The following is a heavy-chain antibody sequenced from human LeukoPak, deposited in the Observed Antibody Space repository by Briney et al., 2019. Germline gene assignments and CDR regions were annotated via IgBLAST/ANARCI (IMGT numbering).Heavy chain of an antibody. CDR2: INPSGGST. V-gene: IGHV1-46*01. J-gene: IGHJ4*02. CDR3: ARKCGGDCYFDY. CDR1: GYTFTNYY. D-gene: IGHD2-21*02. Sequence: ASVKVSCKASGYTFTNYYIHWVRQAPGQGLEWMGIINPSGGSTSYAQKFQGRVTMTRDMSTSTVYMELSSLRSEDTAVYYCARKCGGDCYFDYWGQGTLVTVSS.